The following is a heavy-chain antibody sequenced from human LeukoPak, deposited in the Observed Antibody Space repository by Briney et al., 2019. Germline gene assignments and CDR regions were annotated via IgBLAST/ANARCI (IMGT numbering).Heavy chain of an antibody. J-gene: IGHJ4*02. CDR1: GFTFSSYA. Sequence: GGSLRLSCAASGFTFSSYAMSWVRQAPGKGLEWVSAISGSGGSTYYADSVKGRFTISRENAKNSLYLQMNSLRAGDTAVYYCAREHCGSYDYWGQGTLVTVSS. V-gene: IGHV3-23*01. D-gene: IGHD1-26*01. CDR2: ISGSGGST. CDR3: AREHCGSYDY.